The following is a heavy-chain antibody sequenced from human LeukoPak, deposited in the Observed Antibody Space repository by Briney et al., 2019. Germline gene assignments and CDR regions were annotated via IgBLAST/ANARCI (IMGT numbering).Heavy chain of an antibody. D-gene: IGHD1-26*01. Sequence: GGSLRLSCAASGFTFSSYWMSWVRQAPGKGLEWVANINKDGGEKYYVDSVKGRFTISRDNAKNSLYLQMNSLTAEDTAVYYCIRDLGGRSGHWGQGTLVTVSS. CDR2: INKDGGEK. CDR1: GFTFSSYW. CDR3: IRDLGGRSGH. J-gene: IGHJ4*02. V-gene: IGHV3-7*01.